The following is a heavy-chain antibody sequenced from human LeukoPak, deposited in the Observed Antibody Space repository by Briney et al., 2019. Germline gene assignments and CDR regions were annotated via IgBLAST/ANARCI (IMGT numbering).Heavy chain of an antibody. CDR2: ISAYNGNT. Sequence: ASVKVSCKASGYTFTSYGISWVRQAPGQGLEWMGWISAYNGNTNYAQKLQGRVTMTTDTSTSTAYMGLRSLRSDDTAVYYCAREPDSSSWDYFDYWGRGTLVTVSS. CDR1: GYTFTSYG. J-gene: IGHJ4*02. CDR3: AREPDSSSWDYFDY. V-gene: IGHV1-18*04. D-gene: IGHD6-13*01.